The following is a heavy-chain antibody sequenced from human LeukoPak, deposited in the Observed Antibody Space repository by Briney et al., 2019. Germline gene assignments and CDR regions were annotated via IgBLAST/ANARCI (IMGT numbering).Heavy chain of an antibody. CDR2: ISHTGASE. J-gene: IGHJ5*02. CDR3: VRGVETTLSLDL. Sequence: GGSLRLSCEASGFSISDYYMSWSRQAPGEVLEWVAYISHTGASEFHADPAKGRFAISRDNAQNSVYLQMNSLRVEDTALYFCVRGVETTLSLDLWGQGSLVTVSS. V-gene: IGHV3-11*01. CDR1: GFSISDYY. D-gene: IGHD1-1*01.